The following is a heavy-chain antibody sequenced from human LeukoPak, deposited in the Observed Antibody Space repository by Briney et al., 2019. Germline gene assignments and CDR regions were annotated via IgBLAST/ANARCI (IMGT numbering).Heavy chain of an antibody. CDR1: GFTFSNYG. CDR2: ISYDGSNK. Sequence: GGSLRLSCAASGFTFSNYGMHWVRQAPGKGLEWVAVISYDGSNKYYADSVKGRFTSSRDNSKNTLYLQMSSLRVEDTAVYYCAKAARWDSSGYYVVDYWGQGTLVTVSS. V-gene: IGHV3-30*18. J-gene: IGHJ4*02. D-gene: IGHD3-22*01. CDR3: AKAARWDSSGYYVVDY.